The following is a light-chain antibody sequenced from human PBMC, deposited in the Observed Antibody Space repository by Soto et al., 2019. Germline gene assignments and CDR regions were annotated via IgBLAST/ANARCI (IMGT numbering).Light chain of an antibody. J-gene: IGLJ2*01. CDR3: QVWDSSSDHSV. Sequence: SYELTQPPSVSVAPGQTARLTCGGNNIAGKSVPWYQQKPGQAPVLVVYNDFDRPSGIPERFSGSKSGDTATLTISGVEAGDEADDSCQVWDSSSDHSVFGGGTKLTVL. V-gene: IGLV3-21*02. CDR1: NIAGKS. CDR2: NDF.